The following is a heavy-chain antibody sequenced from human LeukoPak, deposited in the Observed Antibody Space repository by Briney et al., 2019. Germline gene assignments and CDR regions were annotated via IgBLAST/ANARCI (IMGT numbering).Heavy chain of an antibody. V-gene: IGHV3-43*01. Sequence: GGSLRLSCAASGFTFDDYTMHWVRPAPGKGLEWVSLISWDGGSTYYADSVKGRFTISRDNSKNSLYLQMNSLRTEDTALYYCVKDGRKALKLLWFGESLDYWGQGTLVTVSS. J-gene: IGHJ4*02. CDR3: VKDGRKALKLLWFGESLDY. CDR2: ISWDGGST. D-gene: IGHD3-10*01. CDR1: GFTFDDYT.